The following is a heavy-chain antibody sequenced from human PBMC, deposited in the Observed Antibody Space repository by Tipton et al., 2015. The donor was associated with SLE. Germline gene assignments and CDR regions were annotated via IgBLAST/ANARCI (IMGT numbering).Heavy chain of an antibody. J-gene: IGHJ4*02. CDR2: IYYSGST. Sequence: TLSLTCTVSGGSISSYYWSWIRQPPGKGLEWIGYIYYSGSTNYNPSLKSQVTISVDTSKNPFSLKLSSVTAADTAVYYCARESSWDPLFDYWGQGTLVTVSS. D-gene: IGHD6-13*01. V-gene: IGHV4-59*01. CDR1: GGSISSYY. CDR3: ARESSWDPLFDY.